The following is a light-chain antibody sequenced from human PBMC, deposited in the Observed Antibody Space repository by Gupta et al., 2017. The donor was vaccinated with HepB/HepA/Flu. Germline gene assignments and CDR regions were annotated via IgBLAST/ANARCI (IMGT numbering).Light chain of an antibody. J-gene: IGLJ3*02. V-gene: IGLV1-44*01. Sequence: QSVLTQPPSASGTPRQRVTISCSGSSSNIGSKVVNWYQPVPGTAPKLLIYSNDQRPSGVPDRFSGSKSCTSASLAISGLQSDDEADYYCAAWDNSLRGWVFGGGTKLTVL. CDR2: SND. CDR1: SSNIGSKV. CDR3: AAWDNSLRGWV.